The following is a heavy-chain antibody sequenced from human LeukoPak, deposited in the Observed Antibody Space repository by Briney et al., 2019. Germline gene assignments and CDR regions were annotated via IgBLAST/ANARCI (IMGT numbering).Heavy chain of an antibody. Sequence: PGRSLRPSCAASGFTFSSYGMHWVRQAPGKGLEWVAVISYDGSNKYYVDSVKGRFTISRDNSKNTLYLQMSSLRAEDTAVYYCAKDQLWGDYYDTSGYPTFDYWGQGTLVTVSS. V-gene: IGHV3-30*18. D-gene: IGHD3-22*01. CDR2: ISYDGSNK. CDR3: AKDQLWGDYYDTSGYPTFDY. CDR1: GFTFSSYG. J-gene: IGHJ4*02.